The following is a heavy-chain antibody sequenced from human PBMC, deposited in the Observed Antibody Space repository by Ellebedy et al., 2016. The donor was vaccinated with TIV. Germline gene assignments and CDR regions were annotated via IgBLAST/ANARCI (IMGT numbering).Heavy chain of an antibody. CDR3: ATVTYYYDSSGQGPFDI. CDR2: FDPEDGET. D-gene: IGHD3-22*01. CDR1: GYTLTELS. V-gene: IGHV1-24*01. Sequence: AASVKVSCKVSGYTLTELSMHWVRQAPGKGLEWMGGFDPEDGETIYAQKFQGRVTMTEDTSTDTAYMELSSLRSEDTAVYYCATVTYYYDSSGQGPFDIWGQGTMVTVSS. J-gene: IGHJ3*02.